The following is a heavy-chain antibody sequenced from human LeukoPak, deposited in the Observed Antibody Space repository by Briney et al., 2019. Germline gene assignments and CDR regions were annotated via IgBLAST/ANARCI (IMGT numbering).Heavy chain of an antibody. J-gene: IGHJ4*02. CDR2: INPNSGGT. V-gene: IGHV1-2*02. Sequence: GASVKVSCKASGYTFTGYYMHWVRQAPGQGLEWMGWINPNSGGTNYAQKFQGRVTMTRDTSISTAYMELSRLRSDDTAVYYCARVGTGAPHYFDYWGQGTLVTVSS. CDR1: GYTFTGYY. CDR3: ARVGTGAPHYFDY.